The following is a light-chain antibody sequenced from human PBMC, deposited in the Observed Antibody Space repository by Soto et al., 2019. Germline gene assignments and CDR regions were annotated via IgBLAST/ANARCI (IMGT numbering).Light chain of an antibody. V-gene: IGKV1-33*01. Sequence: DIQVTQSPSSLSASVGDRVAITCQASQDITNSLNWYQQKPGKAPNLLIFDASNLDAGVPSRFSGSGSGTYFTFTIHSLQPEDVATYYCQQYDHLSLTFGGGTKWIS. J-gene: IGKJ4*01. CDR1: QDITNS. CDR2: DAS. CDR3: QQYDHLSLT.